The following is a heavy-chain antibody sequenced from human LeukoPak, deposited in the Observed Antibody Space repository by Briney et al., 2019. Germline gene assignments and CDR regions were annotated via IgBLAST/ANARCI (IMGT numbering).Heavy chain of an antibody. D-gene: IGHD6-13*01. CDR3: ARDGRLWAAAATRWFDP. CDR1: GGTISSYY. Sequence: SETLSLTCTVSGGTISSYYWSWIRQSAGKGLEWIGRIYTSGSTNYNPSLKSRVTMSVDTSKNQFSLKLSSVTAADTAVYYCARDGRLWAAAATRWFDPWGQGTLVTVSS. J-gene: IGHJ5*02. V-gene: IGHV4-4*07. CDR2: IYTSGST.